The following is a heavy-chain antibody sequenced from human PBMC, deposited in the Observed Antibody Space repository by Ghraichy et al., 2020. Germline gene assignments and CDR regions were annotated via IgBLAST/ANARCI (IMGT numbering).Heavy chain of an antibody. D-gene: IGHD3-3*01. J-gene: IGHJ2*01. Sequence: SETLSLTCTVSGDSVSSNRYYWSWIRQPPGKGLEWIAYIYYTGDNDYNSSLRSRVTISLDTSKNQFSLQVRSVTAADTAVYYCARDEEWRGSFDPWGRGTLVTVSS. CDR1: GDSVSSNRYY. CDR3: ARDEEWRGSFDP. V-gene: IGHV4-61*01. CDR2: IYYTGDN.